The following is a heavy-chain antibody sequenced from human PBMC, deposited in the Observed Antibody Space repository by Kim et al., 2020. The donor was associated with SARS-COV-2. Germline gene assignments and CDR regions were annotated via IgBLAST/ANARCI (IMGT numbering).Heavy chain of an antibody. V-gene: IGHV3-30*03. D-gene: IGHD3-3*01. J-gene: IGHJ4*02. CDR1: GFTFSSYG. CDR3: APLAGVVIIGDFDY. Sequence: GGSLRLSCAASGFTFSSYGMHWVRQAPGKGLEWVAVISYDGSNKYYADSVKGRFTISRDNSKNTLYLQMNSLRAEDTAVYYCAPLAGVVIIGDFDYWGQGTLVTVSS. CDR2: ISYDGSNK.